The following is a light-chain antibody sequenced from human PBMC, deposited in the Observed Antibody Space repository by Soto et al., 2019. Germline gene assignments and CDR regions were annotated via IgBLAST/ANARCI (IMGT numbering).Light chain of an antibody. CDR2: DDS. Sequence: SYELTQPPSVSVAPGQTARITCGGNKIGSKSVHWYQQTPGQAPVLVVYDDSDRPSGIPERFSGSNSGNTATLIISRVEAGDEADYYCQVWDSTSDRVFGGGTKLTVL. V-gene: IGLV3-21*02. CDR1: KIGSKS. J-gene: IGLJ3*02. CDR3: QVWDSTSDRV.